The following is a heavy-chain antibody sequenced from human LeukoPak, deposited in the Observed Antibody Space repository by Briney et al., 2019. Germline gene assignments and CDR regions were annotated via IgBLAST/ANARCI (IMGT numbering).Heavy chain of an antibody. Sequence: ASVKVSCKASGGTFSSYAISWVRQAPGQGLEWMGGIIPIFGTANYAQKFQGRVTITADESTSTAYMELSSLRSEDTAVYYCAIYTAMSPWDYYYYMDVWGKGTTVTVSS. CDR3: AIYTAMSPWDYYYYMDV. D-gene: IGHD5-18*01. CDR1: GGTFSSYA. CDR2: IIPIFGTA. V-gene: IGHV1-69*01. J-gene: IGHJ6*03.